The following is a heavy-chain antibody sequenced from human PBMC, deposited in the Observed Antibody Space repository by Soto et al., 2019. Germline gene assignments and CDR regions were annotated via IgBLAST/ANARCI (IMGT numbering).Heavy chain of an antibody. D-gene: IGHD1-1*01. J-gene: IGHJ6*02. V-gene: IGHV5-10-1*01. CDR2: IAPSDPYP. CDR1: GYSFTSYW. Sequence: PGQCLKISCKRSGYSFTSYWISWVRHIPGKDPEWTGRIAPSDPYPNYSPSFQGHVTISADKPISTAYLQWRRLKASDTAMYYCASPVGSFGDTGLWYGTERLYCYHCGMGVWDQETP. CDR3: ASPVGSFGDTGLWYGTERLYCYHCGMGV.